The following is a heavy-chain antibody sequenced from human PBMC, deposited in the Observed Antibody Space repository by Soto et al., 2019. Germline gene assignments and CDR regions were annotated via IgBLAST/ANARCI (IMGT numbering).Heavy chain of an antibody. CDR1: GFTFSSYA. CDR3: AKEVRVTGYHEPFDY. CDR2: VSGSGGTT. J-gene: IGHJ4*02. V-gene: IGHV3-23*01. D-gene: IGHD3-9*01. Sequence: VQMLQSGGGLVQPGGSLRLSCAASGFTFSSYALSWVRQAPGQGLEWVSGVSGSGGTTYYADSVKGRFTISRDNSKNTLYLQMSSLRAEDTAVYYCAKEVRVTGYHEPFDYWGQGTLVTVSS.